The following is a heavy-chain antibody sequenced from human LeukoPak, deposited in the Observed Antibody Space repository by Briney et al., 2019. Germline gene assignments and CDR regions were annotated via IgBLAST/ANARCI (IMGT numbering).Heavy chain of an antibody. D-gene: IGHD5-24*01. CDR3: ARDAEMATPYYHVMDV. Sequence: PSETLSLTCTVSGGSISSDYWSWIRQPPGKGLEWIGYMYYSGSTDYNPSLKSRVTISVGTSKNRFFLKLSSVTAADTAVYYCARDAEMATPYYHVMDVWGQGTTVTVSS. CDR2: MYYSGST. CDR1: GGSISSDY. J-gene: IGHJ6*02. V-gene: IGHV4-59*01.